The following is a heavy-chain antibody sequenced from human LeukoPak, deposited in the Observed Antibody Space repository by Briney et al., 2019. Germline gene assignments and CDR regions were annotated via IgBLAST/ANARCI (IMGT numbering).Heavy chain of an antibody. Sequence: GASVKVSCKASGGTFTSYAISWVRQAPGQGLEWMGRIIPILGIANYAQKFQGRVTITADKSTSTAYMELSSLRSEDTAVYYCARDGLTGTIYWGQGTLVTVSS. CDR3: ARDGLTGTIY. CDR2: IIPILGIA. J-gene: IGHJ4*02. V-gene: IGHV1-69*04. CDR1: GGTFTSYA. D-gene: IGHD1-7*01.